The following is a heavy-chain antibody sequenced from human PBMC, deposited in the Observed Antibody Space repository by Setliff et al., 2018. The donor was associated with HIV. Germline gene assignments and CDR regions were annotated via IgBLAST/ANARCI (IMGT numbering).Heavy chain of an antibody. CDR3: ARAPPGIQNDAFDV. V-gene: IGHV4-38-2*01. J-gene: IGHJ3*01. Sequence: PSLTCAVSGYSISSDYYGGWIRQPPGKGLEWIGSIHHTGRTYYNPSLKSRITISLDTSKNQFSLRLTSVTAAETAVYYCARAPPGIQNDAFDVWGQGTMVTVS. CDR2: IHHTGRT. CDR1: GYSISSDYY.